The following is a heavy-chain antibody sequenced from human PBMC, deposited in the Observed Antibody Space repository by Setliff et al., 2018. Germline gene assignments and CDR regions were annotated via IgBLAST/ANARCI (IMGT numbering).Heavy chain of an antibody. CDR3: ATLAFTYYYDSSGYYPHDY. CDR1: GYTLTELS. D-gene: IGHD3-22*01. CDR2: FDPEDCET. J-gene: IGHJ4*02. Sequence: ASVKISCKVSGYTLTELSLHWVRQAPGKGLEWMGGFDPEDCETIYAQKFQGRVTMTEDTSTDTAYMDLSSLRSEDTAVYYCATLAFTYYYDSSGYYPHDYWGQGTLVTVSS. V-gene: IGHV1-24*01.